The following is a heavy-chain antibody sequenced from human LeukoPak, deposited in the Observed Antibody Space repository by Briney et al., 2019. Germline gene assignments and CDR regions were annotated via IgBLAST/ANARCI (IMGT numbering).Heavy chain of an antibody. Sequence: ASVKVSCKASGYTFTANYMHWVRQAPGQGLEWMGWINPRSGGTNYGEKFRGRVTMTRDTSITTAYMELSSLRFDDTAVYYCARGSGTSWFDYWGQGTPVTVSS. CDR3: ARGSGTSWFDY. D-gene: IGHD2-2*01. CDR2: INPRSGGT. CDR1: GYTFTANY. J-gene: IGHJ4*02. V-gene: IGHV1-2*02.